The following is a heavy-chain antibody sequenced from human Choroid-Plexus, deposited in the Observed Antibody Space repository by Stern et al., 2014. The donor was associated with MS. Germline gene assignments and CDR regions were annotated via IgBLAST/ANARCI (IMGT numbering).Heavy chain of an antibody. J-gene: IGHJ6*02. CDR1: GYNFGDYW. V-gene: IGHV5-51*01. Sequence: EGQLGESGAEVKKPGESLKISCKGSGYNFGDYWIGWVRQKPGKGLEWMGTIFPADSDSSSSPSFEGQVTISADESISTAFLQSSSLKASDTGIYYCARHQPAATFAMDVWCQGTTVIVSS. CDR3: ARHQPAATFAMDV. CDR2: IFPADSDS. D-gene: IGHD2-2*01.